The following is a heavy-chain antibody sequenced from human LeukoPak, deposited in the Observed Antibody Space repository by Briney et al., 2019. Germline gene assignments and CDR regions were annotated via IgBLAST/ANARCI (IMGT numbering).Heavy chain of an antibody. CDR2: INEYGTT. V-gene: IGHV3-74*03. J-gene: IGHJ4*02. D-gene: IGHD3-16*01. CDR1: GFTFSDYW. Sequence: GGSLRLSCAASGFTFSDYWMYWVRQPPGEGLVWISNINEYGTTTYADSVKGRFTVSRDNAKNILYLQMNSLRAEDTAVYSCARVRGGNWGQGTLVTVSS. CDR3: ARVRGGN.